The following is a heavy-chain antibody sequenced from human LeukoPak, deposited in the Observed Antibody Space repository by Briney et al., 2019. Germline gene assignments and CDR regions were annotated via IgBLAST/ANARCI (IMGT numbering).Heavy chain of an antibody. Sequence: GGSLRLSCAASGFTFSSYTMSWVRQAPGKGLEWVSAISGSGGSTYYADSVKGRFTISRDNSKNTLYLQMNSLRAEDTAVYYCAKDLVEYDSSGYYSYWGQGTLVTVSS. CDR3: AKDLVEYDSSGYYSY. D-gene: IGHD3-22*01. CDR2: ISGSGGST. V-gene: IGHV3-23*01. J-gene: IGHJ4*02. CDR1: GFTFSSYT.